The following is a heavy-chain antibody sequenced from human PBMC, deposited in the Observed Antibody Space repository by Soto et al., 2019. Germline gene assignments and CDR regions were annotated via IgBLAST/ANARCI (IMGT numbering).Heavy chain of an antibody. CDR1: GGTISSSSYY. D-gene: IGHD3-10*01. CDR2: IYYSGST. CDR3: ARHSYYYGSTYGCWLDP. J-gene: IGHJ5*02. Sequence: SETPSLTCAVCGGTISSSSYYGGWNRQPPGKGLEWIGSIYYSGSTYYNPSLKSRVTISVDTSKNQFSLKLSSVTAADTAVYYCARHSYYYGSTYGCWLDPWGQGTLVTVSS. V-gene: IGHV4-39*01.